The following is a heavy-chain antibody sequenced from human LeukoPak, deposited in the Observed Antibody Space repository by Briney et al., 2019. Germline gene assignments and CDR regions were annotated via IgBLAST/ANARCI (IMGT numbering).Heavy chain of an antibody. J-gene: IGHJ3*02. V-gene: IGHV4-39*01. D-gene: IGHD2-21*02. CDR2: IYYSGST. Sequence: SETLSLTCTVSGGSISSSSYYWGWIRQPPGKGLEWIGSIYYSGSTYYNPSLKSRVTISVDTSKNQFSLKLSSVTAADTAVYYCARRGLLAYCGGDCYSDAFDIWGQGTMVTVSS. CDR1: GGSISSSSYY. CDR3: ARRGLLAYCGGDCYSDAFDI.